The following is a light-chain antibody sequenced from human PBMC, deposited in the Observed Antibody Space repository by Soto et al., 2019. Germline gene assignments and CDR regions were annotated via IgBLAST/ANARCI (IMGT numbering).Light chain of an antibody. J-gene: IGLJ1*01. V-gene: IGLV2-14*03. Sequence: QSALTQPASVSGSPGQSITISCTGTSSDVGGYNYVSWYQQHPYKAPKLMIYDVTNRPSGVSNRFSGSKSGNTASLTISGLLAEDEADYYCSSYTSSSTYVFGTGTKLTVL. CDR3: SSYTSSSTYV. CDR2: DVT. CDR1: SSDVGGYNY.